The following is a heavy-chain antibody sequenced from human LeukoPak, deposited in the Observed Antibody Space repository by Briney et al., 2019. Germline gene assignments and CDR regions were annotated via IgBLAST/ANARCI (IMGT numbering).Heavy chain of an antibody. D-gene: IGHD5-18*01. CDR3: ASGGYSYGFDY. CDR1: GGSISSGGYS. CDR2: IYHNGNT. J-gene: IGHJ4*02. Sequence: SQTLSLTCAVSGGSISSGGYSWSWIRQPPGKGLEWVGYIYHNGNTYYSPSLKSRVTISVDRSKNQLSLKLSSVTAADTAMYYCASGGYSYGFDYWGQGTLVTVSS. V-gene: IGHV4-30-2*01.